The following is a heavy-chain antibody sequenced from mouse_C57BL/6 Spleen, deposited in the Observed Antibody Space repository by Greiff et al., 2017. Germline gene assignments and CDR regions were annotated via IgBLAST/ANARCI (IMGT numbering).Heavy chain of an antibody. D-gene: IGHD1-1*01. J-gene: IGHJ2*01. Sequence: LQESGAELVKPGASVKISCKASGYAFSSYWMNWVKQRPGKGLEWIGQIYPGDGDTNYNGKFKGKATLTADKSSSTAYMQLSSLTSEDSAVYFCARLDYGTSDYWGQGTTLTVSS. CDR3: ARLDYGTSDY. V-gene: IGHV1-80*01. CDR2: IYPGDGDT. CDR1: GYAFSSYW.